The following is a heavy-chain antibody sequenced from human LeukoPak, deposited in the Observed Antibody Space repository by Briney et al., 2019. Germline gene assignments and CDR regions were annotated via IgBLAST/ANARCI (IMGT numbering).Heavy chain of an antibody. Sequence: GGSLRLSCAASGLPVKDNFMGWVRKAPGKGLGWVSVLYSGGATYYADSVKGRFTISRDNSKNIVFLQMNDLRTEDTAFYYCTRDSANYHFAYWGQGALVTVSS. CDR2: LYSGGAT. CDR3: TRDSANYHFAY. CDR1: GLPVKDNF. D-gene: IGHD4/OR15-4a*01. V-gene: IGHV3-66*01. J-gene: IGHJ4*02.